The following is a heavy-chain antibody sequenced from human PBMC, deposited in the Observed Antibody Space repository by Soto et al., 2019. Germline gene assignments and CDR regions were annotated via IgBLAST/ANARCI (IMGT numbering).Heavy chain of an antibody. CDR3: VYLPCSGGSGDGLSLSGMDV. V-gene: IGHV2-5*02. D-gene: IGHD2-15*01. CDR2: IYWDDDK. CDR1: GFSLSTSGVG. J-gene: IGHJ6*02. Sequence: QITLKESGPTLVKPTQTLTLTCTFSGFSLSTSGVGVAWIRQPPGKALEWLALIYWDDDKRSRPFLESRLTITKHTAKIPVVLTMTYLDPLDTAIHYSVYLPCSGGSGDGLSLSGMDVWGQGTTVSVSS.